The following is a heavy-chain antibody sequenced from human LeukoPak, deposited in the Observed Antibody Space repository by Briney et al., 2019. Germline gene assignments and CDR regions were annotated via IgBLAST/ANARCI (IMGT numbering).Heavy chain of an antibody. CDR1: GYTFTGYY. Sequence: GASVKVSGKASGYTFTGYYMHCVRQAPGQGLEWMGWINPNSGGTKYAQKFQGRVTMTRDTSISTAYMELSRLRSDDTAVYYCARSFRDYVWGSYRYTGGYAFDIWGLGTMVTVSS. J-gene: IGHJ3*02. CDR3: ARSFRDYVWGSYRYTGGYAFDI. V-gene: IGHV1-2*02. CDR2: INPNSGGT. D-gene: IGHD3-16*02.